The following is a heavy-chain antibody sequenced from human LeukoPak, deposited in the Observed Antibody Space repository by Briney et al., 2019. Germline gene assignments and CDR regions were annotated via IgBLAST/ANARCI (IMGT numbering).Heavy chain of an antibody. J-gene: IGHJ6*02. V-gene: IGHV1-18*01. CDR2: ISAYNGNT. CDR1: GGTFSSYA. Sequence: AASVKVSCKASGGTFSSYAISWVRQAPGQGLEWMGWISAYNGNTNYAQKLQGRVTMTTDTSTSTAYMELRSLRSDDTAVYYCARVSEDIVVVPAAKEGYYYYGMDVWGQGTTVTVSS. CDR3: ARVSEDIVVVPAAKEGYYYYGMDV. D-gene: IGHD2-2*01.